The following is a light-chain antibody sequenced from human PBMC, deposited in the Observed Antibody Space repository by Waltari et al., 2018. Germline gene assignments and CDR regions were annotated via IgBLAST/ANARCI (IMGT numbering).Light chain of an antibody. J-gene: IGLJ3*02. CDR3: CSYAGNYVWV. Sequence: QSALTQPAAVSGSPGQSVTISCTGASSDIGRYDIVSWYQQHPGNAPKLVISDVSQRPSGVSARFSGSKSGATASLTISGLQFEDEADYYCCSYAGNYVWVFGGGTRLTVL. V-gene: IGLV2-23*02. CDR1: SSDIGRYDI. CDR2: DVS.